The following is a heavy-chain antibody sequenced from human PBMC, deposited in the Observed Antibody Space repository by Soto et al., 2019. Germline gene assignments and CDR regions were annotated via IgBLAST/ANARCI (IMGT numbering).Heavy chain of an antibody. CDR3: ARAPRPTMDGTCGAFDL. CDR1: GYTFTSYG. V-gene: IGHV1-18*01. Sequence: ASVKVSCKASGYTFTSYGISWLLQAPGQGLEWMGWISAYNGNTNYAQKLQGRVTMTTDTSTSTAYMELRSLRSDDTAVYYCARAPRPTMDGTCGAFDLWGQGTMVTVS. D-gene: IGHD6-19*01. J-gene: IGHJ3*01. CDR2: ISAYNGNT.